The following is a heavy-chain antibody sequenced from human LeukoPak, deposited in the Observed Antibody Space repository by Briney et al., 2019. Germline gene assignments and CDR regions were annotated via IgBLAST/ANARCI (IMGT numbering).Heavy chain of an antibody. Sequence: SETLSLTCTVSGGSISSGSYYWSWIRQPAGKGLEWIGRIYTSGSTNYNPSLKSRVTISVDTSKNQFSLKLRSVTAADTAVYYCVRGEGPRGYYYDSSGYYPHFDYWGQGTLVTVSS. CDR1: GGSISSGSYY. CDR2: IYTSGST. CDR3: VRGEGPRGYYYDSSGYYPHFDY. V-gene: IGHV4-61*02. J-gene: IGHJ4*02. D-gene: IGHD3-22*01.